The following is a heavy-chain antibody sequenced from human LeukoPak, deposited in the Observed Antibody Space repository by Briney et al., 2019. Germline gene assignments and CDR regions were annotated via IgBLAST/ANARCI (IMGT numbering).Heavy chain of an antibody. CDR3: AKEYCSTTNCLGD. D-gene: IGHD2-2*01. Sequence: GGSLSLSCAASGFTFSTYVFHWVRQPPGKGLEWLAVISYDGSEKYYADSVKGRFTISRDNSKNTLYLQMTSLRAEDTAVYYCAKEYCSTTNCLGDWGLGTLVTVSS. J-gene: IGHJ4*02. CDR2: ISYDGSEK. CDR1: GFTFSTYV. V-gene: IGHV3-30*18.